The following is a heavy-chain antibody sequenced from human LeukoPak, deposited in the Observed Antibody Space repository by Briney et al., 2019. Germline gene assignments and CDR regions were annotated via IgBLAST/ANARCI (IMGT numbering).Heavy chain of an antibody. CDR2: ISAYNGNT. CDR1: GYTFTSYG. Sequence: ASVKVSCKASGYTFTSYGISWVRQAPGQGLEWMGWISAYNGNTNYAQKLQGRVTMTTDTSTSTAYMELRSLRSDDTAVYYCARDIYEYSSSSGFDYWGQGTLVTVSS. J-gene: IGHJ4*02. V-gene: IGHV1-18*01. CDR3: ARDIYEYSSSSGFDY. D-gene: IGHD6-6*01.